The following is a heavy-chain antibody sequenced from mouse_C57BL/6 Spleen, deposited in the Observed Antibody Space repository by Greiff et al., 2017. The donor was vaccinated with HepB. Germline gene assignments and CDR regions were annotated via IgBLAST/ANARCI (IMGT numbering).Heavy chain of an antibody. CDR2: IHPNSGST. CDR3: AKDGGYDFDGDY. D-gene: IGHD2-4*01. V-gene: IGHV1-64*01. CDR1: GYTFTSYW. J-gene: IGHJ2*01. Sequence: QVQLQQPGAELVKPGASVKLSCKASGYTFTSYWMHWVKQRPGQGLEWIGMIHPNSGSTNYNEKFRSKATLTVDKSSSTAYMQLSSLTSEDSAVYYGAKDGGYDFDGDYWGQGTTLTVSS.